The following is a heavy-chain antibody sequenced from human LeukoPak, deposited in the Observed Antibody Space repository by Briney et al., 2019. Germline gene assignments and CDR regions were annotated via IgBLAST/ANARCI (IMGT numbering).Heavy chain of an antibody. V-gene: IGHV3-23*01. D-gene: IGHD1-14*01. Sequence: SGGSLRLSCAASGFTFSSYAMSWVRQAPGKGLEWVSAISGSGGSTYYADSVKGRFTISRDNSKNTLYLQMNSLRAEDTAVYYCASHLTPEGVRLGVAFDIWGQGTMVTVSS. J-gene: IGHJ3*02. CDR1: GFTFSSYA. CDR2: ISGSGGST. CDR3: ASHLTPEGVRLGVAFDI.